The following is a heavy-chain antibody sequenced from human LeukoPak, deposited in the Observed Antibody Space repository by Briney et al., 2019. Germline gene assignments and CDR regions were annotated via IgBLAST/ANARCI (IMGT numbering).Heavy chain of an antibody. CDR2: IYPGDSDT. CDR3: ARHRRGYNGYVDY. J-gene: IGHJ4*02. CDR1: GYSFTSYW. V-gene: IGHV5-51*01. Sequence: GESLKISCKGSGYSFTSYWIGWVRQMPGKGLEWLGIIYPGDSDTRYSPSFQGQVTMSADKSISTAYLQWSSLKASDTAMYYCARHRRGYNGYVDYWGQGTLVTVSS. D-gene: IGHD5-12*01.